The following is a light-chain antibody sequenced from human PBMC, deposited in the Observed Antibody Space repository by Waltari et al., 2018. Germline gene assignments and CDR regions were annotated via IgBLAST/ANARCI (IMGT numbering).Light chain of an antibody. V-gene: IGLV2-11*01. Sequence: QSALTQPRSVSGSPGQSVTISCTGTSSDVGGYNYVSWYQQYPGKAPKLMIYDVSERPAGVPDRCSGSKSGNTDSLTISGLQAEDEAEYYCCSYAGSYTVYVFGTGTKVTVL. CDR3: CSYAGSYTVYV. J-gene: IGLJ1*01. CDR2: DVS. CDR1: SSDVGGYNY.